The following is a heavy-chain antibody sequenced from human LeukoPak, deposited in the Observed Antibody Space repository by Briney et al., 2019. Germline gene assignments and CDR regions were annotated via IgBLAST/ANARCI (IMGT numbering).Heavy chain of an antibody. J-gene: IGHJ4*02. CDR1: GFTFSSYG. CDR2: ISYDGSNK. D-gene: IGHD6-19*01. CDR3: AKDRGSGCSS. V-gene: IGHV3-30*18. Sequence: GGSLRLSCAASGFTFSSYGMHWVRQAPGKGLEWVAVISYDGSNKYYADSVKGRFTISRDNSKNTLYLQTNSLRAEDTAVYYCAKDRGSGCSSWGQGTLVTVSS.